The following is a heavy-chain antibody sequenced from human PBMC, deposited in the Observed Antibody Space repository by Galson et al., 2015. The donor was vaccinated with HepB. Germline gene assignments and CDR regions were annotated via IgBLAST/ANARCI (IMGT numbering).Heavy chain of an antibody. V-gene: IGHV1-69*13. Sequence: SVKVSCKASGGTFSSYAISWVRQAPGQGLEWMGGIIPIFGTANYAQKFQGRVTITADESTSTAYMELSSLRSEDTAVYYCARGPIFGVGPAFSYYYGMDVWGQGTTVTVSS. CDR1: GGTFSSYA. D-gene: IGHD3-3*01. J-gene: IGHJ6*02. CDR2: IIPIFGTA. CDR3: ARGPIFGVGPAFSYYYGMDV.